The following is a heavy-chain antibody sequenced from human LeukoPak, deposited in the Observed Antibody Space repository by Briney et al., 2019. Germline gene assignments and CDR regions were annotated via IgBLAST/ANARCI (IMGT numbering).Heavy chain of an antibody. J-gene: IGHJ6*02. V-gene: IGHV1-18*01. Sequence: GASVKVSCKASGYTFTSYGISWVRQAPGQGLEWMGWISAYNGNTNYAQKLQGRVTMTTDTSTSTAYMELRSLRSDDTAVHYCARMVPPSYYYYYYGMDVWGQGTTVTVSS. CDR1: GYTFTSYG. CDR2: ISAYNGNT. D-gene: IGHD4-23*01. CDR3: ARMVPPSYYYYYYGMDV.